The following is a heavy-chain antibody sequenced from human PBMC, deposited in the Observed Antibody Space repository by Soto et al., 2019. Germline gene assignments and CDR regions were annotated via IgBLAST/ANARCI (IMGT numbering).Heavy chain of an antibody. J-gene: IGHJ4*02. Sequence: GGSLRLSCAASGFTFSSYAMHWFRQAPGKGLEWVAVISYDGSNKYYADSVKGRFTISRDNSKNTLYLQMNSLRAEDTSVYYCAKEELLTFDYWGQGTLVTVSS. CDR2: ISYDGSNK. CDR1: GFTFSSYA. V-gene: IGHV3-30-3*02. D-gene: IGHD2-15*01. CDR3: AKEELLTFDY.